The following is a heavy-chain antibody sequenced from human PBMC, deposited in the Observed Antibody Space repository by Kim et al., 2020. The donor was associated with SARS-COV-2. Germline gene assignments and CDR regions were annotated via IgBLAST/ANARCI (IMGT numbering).Heavy chain of an antibody. D-gene: IGHD3-16*01. CDR3: AKASWGRAWFDP. V-gene: IGHV4-39*02. J-gene: IGHJ5*02. Sequence: SETLSLTCTVSGGSLISTVYYWGWLRQYPGKGLQWIGTVYHSGTTYYSPSLRSRLTMSVDTSRNHFSLHLSSVTAADTAVYYCAKASWGRAWFDPWGQGTLVTVSS. CDR1: GGSLISTVYY. CDR2: VYHSGTT.